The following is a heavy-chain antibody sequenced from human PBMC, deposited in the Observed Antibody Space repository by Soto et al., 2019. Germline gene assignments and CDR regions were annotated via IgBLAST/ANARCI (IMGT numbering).Heavy chain of an antibody. CDR2: VGHSGRT. CDR1: GGSITRSSYF. V-gene: IGHV4-39*01. J-gene: IGHJ4*02. D-gene: IGHD2-21*02. CDR3: ARLQRSCSGGDCSYFDY. Sequence: PSETLSLTCTVSGGSITRSSYFWAWIRQPPGKGLEWIGSVGHSGRTYYTPSLKSRVTMSVDTSKIQFSLNLASVTAADTAVYFCARLQRSCSGGDCSYFDYWGQGALVTVSS.